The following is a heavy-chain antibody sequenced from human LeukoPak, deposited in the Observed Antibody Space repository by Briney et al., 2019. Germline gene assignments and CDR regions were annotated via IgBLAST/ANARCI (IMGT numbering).Heavy chain of an antibody. Sequence: SGTLSLTCAVSGGPISSSNWWSWVRQPPGKGLEWIGEIYHSGSTNYNPSLKSRVTISVDKSKNQFSLKLSSVTAADTAVYYCAGRPGYDILTGYYGVDYWGRGTLVTVSS. CDR2: IYHSGST. CDR1: GGPISSSNW. V-gene: IGHV4-4*02. CDR3: AGRPGYDILTGYYGVDY. J-gene: IGHJ4*02. D-gene: IGHD3-9*01.